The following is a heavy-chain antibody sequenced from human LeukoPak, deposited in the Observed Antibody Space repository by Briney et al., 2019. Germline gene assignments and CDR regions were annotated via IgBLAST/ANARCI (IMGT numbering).Heavy chain of an antibody. J-gene: IGHJ4*02. CDR3: ARGGKHFDY. Sequence: PSETLSLTCIVSGYSISSGYYWGWIRQPPGKGLEWIGSIYHGGRTYYNPSLKSRVTISVDTSKNQFSLKLSSVTAADTAVYYCARGGKHFDYWGQGTLVTVSS. CDR1: GYSISSGYY. V-gene: IGHV4-38-2*02. CDR2: IYHGGRT.